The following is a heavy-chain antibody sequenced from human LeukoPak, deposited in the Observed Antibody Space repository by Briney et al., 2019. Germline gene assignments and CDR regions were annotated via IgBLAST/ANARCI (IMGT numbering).Heavy chain of an antibody. D-gene: IGHD3-10*01. CDR2: ISSSSSTI. Sequence: GGSLSLSCAASGFTFSSYSMNWVRQAPGKGLEWVSYISSSSSTIYYADSVKGRFTISRDNAKNSLYLQMNSLRAEDTAVYYCARSRGVDYWGQGTLVTVSS. CDR1: GFTFSSYS. CDR3: ARSRGVDY. V-gene: IGHV3-48*01. J-gene: IGHJ4*02.